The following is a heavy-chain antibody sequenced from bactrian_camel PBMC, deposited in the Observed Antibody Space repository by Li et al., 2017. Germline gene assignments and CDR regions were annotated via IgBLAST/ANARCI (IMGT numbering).Heavy chain of an antibody. Sequence: HVQLVESGGGSVQAGGSLRLSCASSSSRYCMGWFRQAPGKEREGVAHIAYDGSTRYADFVKGRFAVSRDNTKNMVYLQMDSLKPEDTAMYYCTKDRSYGTRNWAQSTRGQGTQVTVS. J-gene: IGHJ4*01. CDR3: TKDRSYGTRNWAQST. CDR1: SSRYC. D-gene: IGHD3*01. V-gene: IGHV3S53*01. CDR2: IAYDGST.